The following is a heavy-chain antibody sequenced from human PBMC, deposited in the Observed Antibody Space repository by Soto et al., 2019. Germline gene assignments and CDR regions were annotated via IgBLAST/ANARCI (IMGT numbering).Heavy chain of an antibody. CDR1: GGSFSGYY. CDR3: ARGGDFWSGYYSLDYYYYYYMDV. V-gene: IGHV4-34*01. CDR2: INHSGST. J-gene: IGHJ6*03. Sequence: SETLSLTCAVYGGSFSGYYWSWIRQPPGKGLEWIGEINHSGSTNYNPSLKSRVTISVDTSKNQFSLKLSSVTAADTAVYYCARGGDFWSGYYSLDYYYYYYMDVWGKGTTVTVSS. D-gene: IGHD3-3*01.